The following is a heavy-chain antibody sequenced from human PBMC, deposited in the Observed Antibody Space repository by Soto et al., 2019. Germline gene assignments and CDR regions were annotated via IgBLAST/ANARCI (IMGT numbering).Heavy chain of an antibody. CDR1: GGSISSVGYS. D-gene: IGHD3-22*01. CDR3: ARERGDITMTDY. V-gene: IGHV4-31*03. CDR2: IYYSGST. Sequence: QVQLQESGPGLVKPSQTLSLTCTVSGGSISSVGYSWGWIRQHPGKGLEWIGYIYYSGSTYYNPSLKSRVTISVDTSKNQFSLKLSSVTAADTAVYYCARERGDITMTDYWGQGTLVTVSS. J-gene: IGHJ4*02.